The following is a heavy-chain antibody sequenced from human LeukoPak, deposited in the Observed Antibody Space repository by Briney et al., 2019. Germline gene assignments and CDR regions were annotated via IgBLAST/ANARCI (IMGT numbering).Heavy chain of an antibody. CDR3: ARGPSITMVRGGQWYYYMDV. Sequence: GASVKVSCKASGYTFTNYAINWVRRAPGQGLEWMGWISAYNGKTNYAQKFQGRVTMTRDTSISTAYMELSRLRSDDTAVYYCARGPSITMVRGGQWYYYMDVWGKGTTVTISS. CDR1: GYTFTNYA. V-gene: IGHV1-18*01. CDR2: ISAYNGKT. D-gene: IGHD3-10*01. J-gene: IGHJ6*03.